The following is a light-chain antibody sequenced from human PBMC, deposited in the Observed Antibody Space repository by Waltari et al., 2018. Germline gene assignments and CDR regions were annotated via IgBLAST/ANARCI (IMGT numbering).Light chain of an antibody. V-gene: IGLV4-69*01. CDR3: QTGGYGIWV. CDR1: RGHRTHV. Sequence: QLELTPSPSSPAPLGASVKVTCTLSRGHRTHVIGWPQTRPEEGPRHLMKVNSDGSQNKGDGIPVRFSGSSSGAERYLTISSLQSEDEADYYCQTGGYGIWVFGGGTKLTVL. J-gene: IGLJ3*02. CDR2: VNSDGSQ.